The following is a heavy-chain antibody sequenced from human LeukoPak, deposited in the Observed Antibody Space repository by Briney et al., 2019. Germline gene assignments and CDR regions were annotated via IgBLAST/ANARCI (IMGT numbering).Heavy chain of an antibody. D-gene: IGHD3-22*01. Sequence: GASVKVSCKASGYTFTGYYMHWVRQAPGQGLEWMGIINPSGGSTSYAQKFQGRVTMTRDTSTSTVYMELSSLRSEDTAVYYCARRGGNYYDSSGPIDYWGQGTLVTVSS. V-gene: IGHV1-46*01. CDR2: INPSGGST. J-gene: IGHJ4*02. CDR3: ARRGGNYYDSSGPIDY. CDR1: GYTFTGYY.